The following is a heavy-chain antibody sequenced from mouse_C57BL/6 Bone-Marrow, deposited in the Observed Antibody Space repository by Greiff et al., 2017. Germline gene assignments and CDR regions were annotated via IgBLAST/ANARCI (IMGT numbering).Heavy chain of an antibody. Sequence: QVQLQQSGAELVKPGASVKISCKVSGYAFSTYWMNWVKQRPGKGLEWIGQIYPGDGDTNSNGKFKGKAILTADKSFSHAYMQRSSLTSEDSAFYICTRDWDYFDYWGQGTALTVSS. V-gene: IGHV1-80*01. J-gene: IGHJ2*01. D-gene: IGHD4-1*01. CDR2: IYPGDGDT. CDR1: GYAFSTYW. CDR3: TRDWDYFDY.